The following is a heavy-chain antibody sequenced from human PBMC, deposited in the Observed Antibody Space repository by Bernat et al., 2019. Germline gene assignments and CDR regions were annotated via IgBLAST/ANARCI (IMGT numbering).Heavy chain of an antibody. CDR1: GFSITSGYS. Sequence: QVQLQESGPGLVKPSETLSLSCVVSGFSITSGYSWGWVRQPPGKGLEWIASFYLSESTYYNAALKSLVTISVDKAKNPFSLKMDSVTAADTAIDYCARMKPLGRTVDYFQYWGQGTLVTVSS. V-gene: IGHV4-38-2*01. CDR3: ARMKPLGRTVDYFQY. CDR2: FYLSEST. J-gene: IGHJ4*02. D-gene: IGHD4-11*01.